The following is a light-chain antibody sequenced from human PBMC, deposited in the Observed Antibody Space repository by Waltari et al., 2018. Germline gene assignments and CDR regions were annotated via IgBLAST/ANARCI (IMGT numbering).Light chain of an antibody. CDR1: QSITTY. V-gene: IGKV1-39*01. J-gene: IGKJ1*01. Sequence: DIQMTQSPSSLSASVGERITITCRASQSITTYLNWYQQKPGKAPKLLIYAASSLQSGVPSRFSGSGFGTDFTLTISRLQPEDFATYYCQQSDSNFRTFGQGTKVEIK. CDR3: QQSDSNFRT. CDR2: AAS.